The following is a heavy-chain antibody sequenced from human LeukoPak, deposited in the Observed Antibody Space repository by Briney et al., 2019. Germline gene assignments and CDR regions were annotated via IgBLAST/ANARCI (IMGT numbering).Heavy chain of an antibody. J-gene: IGHJ6*03. V-gene: IGHV4-59*11. CDR3: ARDSYSSSSAYYYYYMDV. CDR2: ISYSGNT. CDR1: GGSINSHY. Sequence: SETLSLTCTVSGGSINSHYWSWVRQPPGKGLVWIGYISYSGNTNYNPSLKSRVTISVDTSKNQFSLKLNSVTAADTAIYYCARDSYSSSSAYYYYYMDVWGKGTTVTVSS. D-gene: IGHD6-13*01.